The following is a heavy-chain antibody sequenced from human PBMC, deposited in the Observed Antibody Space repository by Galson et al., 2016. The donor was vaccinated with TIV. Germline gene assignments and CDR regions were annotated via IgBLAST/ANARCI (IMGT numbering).Heavy chain of an antibody. J-gene: IGHJ6*04. V-gene: IGHV1-69*13. Sequence: SVKVSCKASGGTFISYAISWVRQAPGQGLEWMGGIIPIFGMTNYAQKFQGRVTITADESTSTIYMELSNLRSADTADYFCARALDTSTNTAYFYYYGLDVWGKGTTVTVSS. CDR3: ARALDTSTNTAYFYYYGLDV. D-gene: IGHD5-18*01. CDR1: GGTFISYA. CDR2: IIPIFGMT.